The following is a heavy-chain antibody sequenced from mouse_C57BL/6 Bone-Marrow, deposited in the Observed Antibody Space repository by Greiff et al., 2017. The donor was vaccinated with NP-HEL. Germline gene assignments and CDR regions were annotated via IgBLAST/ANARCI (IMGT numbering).Heavy chain of an antibody. Sequence: VQLKESGPELVKPGASVKMSCKASGYTFTDYNMHWVKQSHGKSLEWIGYINPNNGGTSYNQKFKGKATLTVNKSSSTAYMELRSLTSEDSAVYYCARGRTGTVYFDYWGQGTTLTVSS. D-gene: IGHD4-1*01. CDR3: ARGRTGTVYFDY. V-gene: IGHV1-22*01. CDR2: INPNNGGT. J-gene: IGHJ2*01. CDR1: GYTFTDYN.